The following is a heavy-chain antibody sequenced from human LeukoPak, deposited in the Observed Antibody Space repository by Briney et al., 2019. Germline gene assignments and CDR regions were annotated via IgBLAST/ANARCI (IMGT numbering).Heavy chain of an antibody. Sequence: PGRSLRLSCAASGFTFSSYAMHWVRQAPGKGLEWVAVISYDGSSKYYADSVKGRFTISRDNSNNTLYLQMNSLRAEDTAVYYCARDRLSSGWAYFDYWGQGTLVTVSS. J-gene: IGHJ4*02. CDR1: GFTFSSYA. CDR2: ISYDGSSK. CDR3: ARDRLSSGWAYFDY. D-gene: IGHD6-19*01. V-gene: IGHV3-30*04.